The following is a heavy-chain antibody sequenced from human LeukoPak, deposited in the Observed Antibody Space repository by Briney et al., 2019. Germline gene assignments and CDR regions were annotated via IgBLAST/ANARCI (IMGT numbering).Heavy chain of an antibody. CDR1: GGSFSDYY. Sequence: SETLSLTCAVYGGSFSDYYCTWIRQPPRKGLEWIGEINPSGSTDYNPSLKSRVTISVDTSKNQFSLKLSSVTAADTAVYYCARGLRSTYSYYFDYWGQGTLVTVSS. CDR3: ARGLRSTYSYYFDY. CDR2: INPSGST. V-gene: IGHV4-34*01. D-gene: IGHD6-13*01. J-gene: IGHJ4*02.